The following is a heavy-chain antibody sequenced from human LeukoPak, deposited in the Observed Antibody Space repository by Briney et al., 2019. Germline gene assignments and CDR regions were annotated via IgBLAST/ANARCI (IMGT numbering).Heavy chain of an antibody. CDR1: GFTFYGFA. D-gene: IGHD3-22*01. J-gene: IGHJ1*01. CDR3: AKDIGLGQGFQH. V-gene: IGHV3-9*01. CDR2: ISWNSGSI. Sequence: ALKPPLSASGFTFYGFAMDLGRAGPGEGLGGVSGISWNSGSIGYADSVKGRFTISRDNAKNSLYLQMNSLRAEDTALYYCAKDIGLGQGFQHWGQGTLVTVSS.